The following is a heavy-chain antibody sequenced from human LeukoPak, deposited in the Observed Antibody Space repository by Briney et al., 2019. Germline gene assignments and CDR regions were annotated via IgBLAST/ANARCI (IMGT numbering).Heavy chain of an antibody. V-gene: IGHV3-48*02. Sequence: PGGSLRLSCAASGFTFSSYSMNWVRQAPGKGLEWVSYISSSSSTIYYADSVKGRFTISRDNAKNSLYLQMNSLRDEDTAVYYCARERDHWDYGDKRGYFQHWGQGTLVTVSS. D-gene: IGHD4-17*01. CDR3: ARERDHWDYGDKRGYFQH. CDR1: GFTFSSYS. CDR2: ISSSSSTI. J-gene: IGHJ1*01.